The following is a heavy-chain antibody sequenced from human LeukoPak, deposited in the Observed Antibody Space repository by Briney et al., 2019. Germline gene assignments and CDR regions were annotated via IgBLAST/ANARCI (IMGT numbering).Heavy chain of an antibody. D-gene: IGHD3-10*01. Sequence: GASVKVSCKASGYTFTDYYMHWVRQAPGQGLEWMGWINPNSGGTNYAQKFQGRVTMTRDTSISTAYMELSRLRSDDTAVYYCARARPIFRGAASNWFDPWGQGTLVTVSS. V-gene: IGHV1-2*02. CDR1: GYTFTDYY. CDR2: INPNSGGT. J-gene: IGHJ5*02. CDR3: ARARPIFRGAASNWFDP.